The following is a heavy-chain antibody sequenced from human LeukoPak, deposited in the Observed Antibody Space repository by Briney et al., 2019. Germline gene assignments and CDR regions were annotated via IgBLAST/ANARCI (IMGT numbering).Heavy chain of an antibody. D-gene: IGHD3-3*01. CDR2: ISSSSSYI. CDR1: GFTFSSYS. V-gene: IGHV3-21*01. Sequence: GGSLRLSCAASGFTFSSYSMNWVRQAPGKGLEWVSSISSSSSYIYYADSVKGRFTISRDNAKNSLYLQMNSLRAEDTAVYYCARGGTIFGVVIHIDYWGQGTLVTVSS. J-gene: IGHJ4*02. CDR3: ARGGTIFGVVIHIDY.